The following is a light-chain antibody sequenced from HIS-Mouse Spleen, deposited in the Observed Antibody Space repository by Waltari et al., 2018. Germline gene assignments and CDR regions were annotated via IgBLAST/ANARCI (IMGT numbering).Light chain of an antibody. CDR2: EVS. V-gene: IGLV2-14*01. CDR1: RRDVGVYNY. J-gene: IGLJ1*01. CDR3: SSYTSSSTLYV. Sequence: QSALTQPASVSGSPGQSITISCTGTRRDVGVYNYVSWLQQHPGKAPKLMIYEVSNRTSGVSNRFSGSKSGNTASLTISGLQAEDEADYYCSSYTSSSTLYVFGTGTKVTVL.